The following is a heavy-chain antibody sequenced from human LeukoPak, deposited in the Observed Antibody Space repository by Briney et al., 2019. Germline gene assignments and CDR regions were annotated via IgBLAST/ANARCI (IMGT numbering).Heavy chain of an antibody. V-gene: IGHV4-39*07. J-gene: IGHJ6*02. CDR3: ARDGGDYDYYFGMVV. CDR1: GGSISSSSYY. D-gene: IGHD2-21*02. CDR2: IYYSGSA. Sequence: SETLSLTCTVSGGSISSSSYYWGWSRQPPGKGLEWIGSIYYSGSAYYNPSLKSRVTISVDTSKNHFSLKLSSVTAADTAVYYCARDGGDYDYYFGMVVWGQGTTVTVSS.